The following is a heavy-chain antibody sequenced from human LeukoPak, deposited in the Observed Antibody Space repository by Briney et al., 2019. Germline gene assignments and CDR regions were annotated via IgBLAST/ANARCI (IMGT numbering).Heavy chain of an antibody. V-gene: IGHV3-23*01. D-gene: IGHD6-13*01. CDR2: IKSGGDAT. Sequence: SGGSLRLSCAASGFTFSSYAMTWVRQAPGKGLEWVSAIKSGGDATYYADSVKGRFTISRDNSKNTLYLQMNSLRAEDTAVYYCAKDQGIAAAGTDYWGQGTLVTVSS. CDR3: AKDQGIAAAGTDY. CDR1: GFTFSSYA. J-gene: IGHJ4*02.